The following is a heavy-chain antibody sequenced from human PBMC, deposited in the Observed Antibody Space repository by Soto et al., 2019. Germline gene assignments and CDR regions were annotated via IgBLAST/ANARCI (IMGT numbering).Heavy chain of an antibody. Sequence: GGSLRLSCAASGFTFSSYAMSWVRQAPGKGLEWVSGISATGGTTYYADSVKGRFTISRDNSKNTLYLQMNSLRAEDTALYYCAKGLVYWSRARCYYGMDVWGQGTTVTVSS. V-gene: IGHV3-23*01. CDR3: AKGLVYWSRARCYYGMDV. CDR1: GFTFSSYA. CDR2: ISATGGTT. D-gene: IGHD2-2*01. J-gene: IGHJ6*02.